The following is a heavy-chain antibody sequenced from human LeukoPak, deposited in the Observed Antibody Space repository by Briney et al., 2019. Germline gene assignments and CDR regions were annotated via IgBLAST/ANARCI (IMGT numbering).Heavy chain of an antibody. V-gene: IGHV4-39*07. J-gene: IGHJ5*02. CDR1: GGSISSGSYY. Sequence: SETLSLTCTVSGGSISSGSYYWGWIRQPPGKGPEWIGSIYYSGSTYYNPSLKSRVTISVDTSKNQFSLKLSSVTAADTAVYYCARERQLVRSWGQGTLVTVSS. D-gene: IGHD6-6*01. CDR3: ARERQLVRS. CDR2: IYYSGST.